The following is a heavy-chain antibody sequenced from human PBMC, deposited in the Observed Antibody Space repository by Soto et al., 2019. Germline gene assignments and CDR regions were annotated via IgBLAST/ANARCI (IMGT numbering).Heavy chain of an antibody. J-gene: IGHJ4*02. D-gene: IGHD6-13*01. CDR1: GFTFDDYA. V-gene: IGHV3-9*01. CDR3: AKDMGLAAAVNYFDY. CDR2: ISWNSGSI. Sequence: GGSLRLSCAASGFTFDDYAMHWVRQAPGKGLEWVSGISWNSGSIGYADSVKGRFTISRDNAKNSLYLQMNSLRAEDTALYYCAKDMGLAAAVNYFDYWGQGTLVTVSS.